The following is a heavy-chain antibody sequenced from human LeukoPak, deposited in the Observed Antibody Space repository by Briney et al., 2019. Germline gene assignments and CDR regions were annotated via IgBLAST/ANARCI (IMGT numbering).Heavy chain of an antibody. CDR1: GGSISSGGNY. CDR2: IYYSGST. D-gene: IGHD5-12*01. CDR3: ARVDPTDGYSGYYFGY. Sequence: SQTLSLTCTVSGGSISSGGNYWSWIRQYSGKGLEWIGYIYYSGSTYYNPSLKSRVTISVDTSKNQFSLKLSSVTAADTAVYYCARVDPTDGYSGYYFGYWGQGTLVTVSS. J-gene: IGHJ4*02. V-gene: IGHV4-31*03.